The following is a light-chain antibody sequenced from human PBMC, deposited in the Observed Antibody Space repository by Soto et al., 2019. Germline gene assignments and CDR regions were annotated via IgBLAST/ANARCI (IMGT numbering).Light chain of an antibody. CDR3: QQYYSPPPT. J-gene: IGKJ4*01. CDR2: LAS. CDR1: QSVLYSSNNKNY. V-gene: IGKV4-1*01. Sequence: DIVMTQSPDSLAVSLGERATINCKSSQSVLYSSNNKNYLAWFQQKPGQPPKLLIYLASTRESGVPDRFSGSGSGTDFTLTIRSLQAEDVEVYYCQQYYSPPPTFGGGTKVEIK.